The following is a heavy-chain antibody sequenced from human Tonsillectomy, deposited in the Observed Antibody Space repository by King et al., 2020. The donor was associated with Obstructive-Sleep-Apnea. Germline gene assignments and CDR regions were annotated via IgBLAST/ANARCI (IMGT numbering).Heavy chain of an antibody. CDR2: VSRNGGST. Sequence: VQLVESGGKLIQPGGSLRLSCAASGFTFTDYGVSWVRQAPGKGLEWVSSVSRNGGSTYYADSVKGRFSISRDNSKNTVYLLMNSLRAEDTAVYHCAKGPFDYDPFDYWGQGTLVTVSS. D-gene: IGHD4-17*01. CDR1: GFTFTDYG. J-gene: IGHJ4*02. CDR3: AKGPFDYDPFDY. V-gene: IGHV3-23*04.